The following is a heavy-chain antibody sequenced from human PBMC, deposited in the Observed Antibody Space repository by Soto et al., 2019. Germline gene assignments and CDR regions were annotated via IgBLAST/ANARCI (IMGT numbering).Heavy chain of an antibody. D-gene: IGHD1-7*01. CDR2: INPDGSST. Sequence: EVHLVESGGGLVQPGGSLRLSCAASGFTFNLYWMHWVRQAPGKGLVWVSRINPDGSSTTYADSVKGRFTISRDNSKNTVHLQMNGLGAEDTAIYYCARDNWNSYWGQGALVTVSS. J-gene: IGHJ4*02. CDR3: ARDNWNSY. V-gene: IGHV3-74*01. CDR1: GFTFNLYW.